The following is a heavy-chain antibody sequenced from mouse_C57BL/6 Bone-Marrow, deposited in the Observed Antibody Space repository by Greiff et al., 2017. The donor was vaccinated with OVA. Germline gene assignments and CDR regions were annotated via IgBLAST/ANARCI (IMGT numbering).Heavy chain of an antibody. V-gene: IGHV1-81*01. J-gene: IGHJ2*01. CDR2: IYPRSGNT. Sequence: VQLQESGAELARPGASVKLSCKASGYTFTSYGISWVKQRTGQGLEWIGEIYPRSGNTYYNEKFKGKATLTADKSSSTAYMELRSLTSEDAAVYFCARDYYYGSSVDYWGQGTTLTVSS. CDR3: ARDYYYGSSVDY. CDR1: GYTFTSYG. D-gene: IGHD1-1*01.